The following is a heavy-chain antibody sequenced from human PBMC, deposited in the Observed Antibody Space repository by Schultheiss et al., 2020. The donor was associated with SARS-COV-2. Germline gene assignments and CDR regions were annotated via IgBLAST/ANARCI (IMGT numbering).Heavy chain of an antibody. J-gene: IGHJ4*02. CDR2: ISTGGFTI. CDR1: GFSFSSYE. Sequence: GGSLRLSCAASGFSFSSYEMTWVRQAPGKGLEWVSYISTGGFTIYYADFVKGRFTISRDDAKNSLYLQMNSLRAEDTAVYYCARDSPSSYCGGDCPPDYWGQGTLVTVSS. V-gene: IGHV3-48*03. D-gene: IGHD2-21*02. CDR3: ARDSPSSYCGGDCPPDY.